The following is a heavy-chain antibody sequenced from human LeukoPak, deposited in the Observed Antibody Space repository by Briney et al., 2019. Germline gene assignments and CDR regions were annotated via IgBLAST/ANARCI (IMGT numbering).Heavy chain of an antibody. J-gene: IGHJ4*02. V-gene: IGHV4-59*01. CDR2: IYYSGST. Sequence: SGTLSLTCTVSGGSISSYYWSRIRQPPGKGLEWTGYIYYSGSTNYNPSLKSRVTISVDTSKNQFSLKLSSVTAADTAVYCCARGGRGSVLSPNFDYWGQGTLVTVSS. D-gene: IGHD3-10*01. CDR1: GGSISSYY. CDR3: ARGGRGSVLSPNFDY.